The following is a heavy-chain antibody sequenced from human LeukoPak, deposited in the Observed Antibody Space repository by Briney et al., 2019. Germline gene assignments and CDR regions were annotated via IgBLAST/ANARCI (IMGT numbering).Heavy chain of an antibody. CDR1: GFTFSSYA. CDR2: ISGSGGGT. CDR3: AKTTTGYSSGRYPGWPVDY. D-gene: IGHD6-19*01. J-gene: IGHJ4*02. Sequence: GGSLRLSCAASGFTFSSYAVSWVRQAPGKGLEWVSAISGSGGGTYYADSVKGRFTISRDNSKNTVYLQMNRLSTEETAVYYCAKTTTGYSSGRYPGWPVDYWGQGTLVTVSS. V-gene: IGHV3-23*01.